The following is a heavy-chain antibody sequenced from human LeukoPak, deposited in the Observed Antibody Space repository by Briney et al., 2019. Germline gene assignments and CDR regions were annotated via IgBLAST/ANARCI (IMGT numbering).Heavy chain of an antibody. V-gene: IGHV1-18*01. CDR1: GYTLTSYG. CDR2: ISAYNGNT. D-gene: IGHD3-10*01. Sequence: ASVKVSCKASGYTLTSYGISWVRQAPGQGLEWMGWISAYNGNTNYTQKLQGRVTMTTDPSTSTAYMELRSLRSDDSAVYCGAREPRLVRGFDYWGQGTLVTVSS. J-gene: IGHJ4*02. CDR3: AREPRLVRGFDY.